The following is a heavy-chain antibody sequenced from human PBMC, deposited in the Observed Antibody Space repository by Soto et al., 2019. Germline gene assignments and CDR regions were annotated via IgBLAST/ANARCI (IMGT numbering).Heavy chain of an antibody. V-gene: IGHV1-46*01. CDR1: GYTFTSYY. J-gene: IGHJ4*02. CDR2: INPSGGST. D-gene: IGHD3-22*01. Sequence: ASVKVSCKASGYTFTSYYMHWVRQAPGQGLEWMGIINPSGGSTSYAQKFQGRVTMTRDTSTSKVYMELSSLRSEDTAVYYCARDPAPDYYDSSGYSLTIDYWGQGNLVTVSS. CDR3: ARDPAPDYYDSSGYSLTIDY.